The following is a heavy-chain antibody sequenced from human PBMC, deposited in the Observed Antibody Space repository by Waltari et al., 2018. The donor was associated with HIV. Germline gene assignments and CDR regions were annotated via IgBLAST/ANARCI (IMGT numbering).Heavy chain of an antibody. Sequence: EVQVLESGGGFLQPGGSLRLSCVASGFTLPRTYAMGWVRQAPAKGVEWVSGIRGSGASTYYADSVKGRFTISRDNSKSTLYLQMNRVRAEDTAIYYCVKRFNTIRGVHWYFDLWGRGALVTISS. D-gene: IGHD3-10*01. CDR1: GFTLPRTYA. CDR2: IRGSGAST. CDR3: VKRFNTIRGVHWYFDL. J-gene: IGHJ2*01. V-gene: IGHV3-23*01.